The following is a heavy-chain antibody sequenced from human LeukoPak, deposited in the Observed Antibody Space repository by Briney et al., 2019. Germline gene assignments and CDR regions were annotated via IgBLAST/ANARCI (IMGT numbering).Heavy chain of an antibody. Sequence: GGSLRLSCAASGFTFSIYWMHWVRQAPGKGLVWVSRINSDGSATSYADSVMVRFTISRDSAKNTLYLQMNSLRPEDTAVYYCARGNKWSFDSWGQGALVTVSS. D-gene: IGHD2-15*01. V-gene: IGHV3-74*01. CDR1: GFTFSIYW. CDR2: INSDGSAT. CDR3: ARGNKWSFDS. J-gene: IGHJ4*02.